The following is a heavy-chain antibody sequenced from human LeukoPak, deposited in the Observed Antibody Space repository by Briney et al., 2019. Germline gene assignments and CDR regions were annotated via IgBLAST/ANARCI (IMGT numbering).Heavy chain of an antibody. D-gene: IGHD4-11*01. CDR2: IYTSGST. Sequence: SETLSLTCTVSGGSISSYYWSWIRQPPGKGLEWIGYIYTSGSTNYNPSLKSRVTISVDTSKNQFSLKLSSVTAADTAVYYCARHLYDNSNYVSCWFDPWGQGTLVTVSS. CDR3: ARHLYDNSNYVSCWFDP. V-gene: IGHV4-4*09. CDR1: GGSISSYY. J-gene: IGHJ5*02.